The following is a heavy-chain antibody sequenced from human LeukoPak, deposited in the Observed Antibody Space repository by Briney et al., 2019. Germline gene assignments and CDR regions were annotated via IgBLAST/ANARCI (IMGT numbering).Heavy chain of an antibody. V-gene: IGHV4-59*01. CDR1: GGSISRYY. CDR3: ASGSYAHFDY. J-gene: IGHJ4*02. CDR2: KDYSGST. Sequence: SETLSLTCTVSGGSISRYYWSWIRQPPGKGMEWIGYKDYSGSTNYNRSLKSRVTISVDTSKNQFSLKLSSVTAADTAVYYCASGSYAHFDYWGQGTLVTVSS. D-gene: IGHD1-26*01.